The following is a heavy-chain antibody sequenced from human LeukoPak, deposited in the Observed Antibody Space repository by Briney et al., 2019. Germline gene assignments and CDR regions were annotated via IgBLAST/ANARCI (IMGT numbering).Heavy chain of an antibody. V-gene: IGHV4-34*01. CDR1: GGSFSGYY. Sequence: SETLSLTCAVYGGSFSGYYWSWLRQPPGKGLEWIGEINHSGSTNYNPSLKSRVTISVDTSKNQFSLKLSSVTAADTAVYYCARGSGYSSLYYFDYWGQGTLVTVSS. J-gene: IGHJ4*02. CDR2: INHSGST. CDR3: ARGSGYSSLYYFDY. D-gene: IGHD6-13*01.